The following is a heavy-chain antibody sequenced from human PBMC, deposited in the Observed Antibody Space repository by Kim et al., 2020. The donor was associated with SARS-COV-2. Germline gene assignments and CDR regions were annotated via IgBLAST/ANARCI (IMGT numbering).Heavy chain of an antibody. CDR1: GFTFSSYA. D-gene: IGHD3-16*01. Sequence: GGSLRLSCAASGFTFSSYAMSWVRQAPGKGLEWVSAISGSGGSTYYADSVKGRFTISRDNSKNTLYLQMNSLRAEDTAVYYCAKTKKMITFGGVDLSLYGMDVWGQGTTVTVSS. CDR3: AKTKKMITFGGVDLSLYGMDV. V-gene: IGHV3-23*01. CDR2: ISGSGGST. J-gene: IGHJ6*02.